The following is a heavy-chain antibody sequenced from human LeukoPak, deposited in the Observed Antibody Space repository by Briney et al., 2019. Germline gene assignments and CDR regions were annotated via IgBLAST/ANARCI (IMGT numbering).Heavy chain of an antibody. CDR2: VNGRVATT. CDR1: GFTFSDYA. V-gene: IGHV3-23*01. Sequence: PGGSLRLSCAASGFASGFTFSDYAVGWVRQAPGKGPEWVASVNGRVATTYYADSVRVRFTISRDNSKNTLYLQMISLGADDTAVYFCAKAPATGEGYYFYYMDVWGKGTTVTVSS. J-gene: IGHJ6*03. CDR3: AKAPATGEGYYFYYMDV. D-gene: IGHD7-27*01.